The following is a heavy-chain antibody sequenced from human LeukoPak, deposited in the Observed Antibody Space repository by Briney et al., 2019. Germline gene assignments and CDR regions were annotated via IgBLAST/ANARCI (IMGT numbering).Heavy chain of an antibody. D-gene: IGHD2-21*02. V-gene: IGHV3-64*01. CDR1: GFTFSSYA. Sequence: QPGGSLRLSCAASGFTFSSYAMHWVRQAPGKGLEYVSAISSNGGSTYYANSVKGRFTISRDNSKNPLYLQMGSLRAEDMAVYYCARVTTYCGGDCYYYYGMDVWGQGTTVTVSS. J-gene: IGHJ6*02. CDR3: ARVTTYCGGDCYYYYGMDV. CDR2: ISSNGGST.